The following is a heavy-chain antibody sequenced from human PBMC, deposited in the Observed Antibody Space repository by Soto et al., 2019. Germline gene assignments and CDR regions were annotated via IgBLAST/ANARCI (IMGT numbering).Heavy chain of an antibody. CDR1: GYTFSDSA. CDR2: IRSKANGYAT. D-gene: IGHD1-26*01. CDR3: ARLWSEREPNFDS. Sequence: EVQLVESGGGLVQPGGSLKLSCAASGYTFSDSAMHWVRQASGKGLEWVGRIRSKANGYATVYAASVKGRFTISRDDSKNTAYLQMTSLKTEDTAVYYCARLWSEREPNFDSWGQGTLVSVSS. J-gene: IGHJ4*02. V-gene: IGHV3-73*02.